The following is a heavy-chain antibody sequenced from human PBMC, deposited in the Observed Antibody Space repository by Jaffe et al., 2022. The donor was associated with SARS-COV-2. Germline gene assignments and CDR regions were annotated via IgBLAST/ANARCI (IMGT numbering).Heavy chain of an antibody. Sequence: QLQLQESGPGLVKPSETLSLTCTVSGGSINSSSYYWGWIRQPPGKGLEWIGSIYYSGSTYYNPSLNSRVTISVDSSKNQFSLKMSSVTAADTALYYCARPKRGYSYGGPFDYWGQGTLVPVSS. J-gene: IGHJ4*02. D-gene: IGHD5-18*01. V-gene: IGHV4-39*01. CDR2: IYYSGST. CDR3: ARPKRGYSYGGPFDY. CDR1: GGSINSSSYY.